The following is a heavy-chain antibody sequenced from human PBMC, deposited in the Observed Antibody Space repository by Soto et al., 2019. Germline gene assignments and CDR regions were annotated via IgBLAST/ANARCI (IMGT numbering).Heavy chain of an antibody. J-gene: IGHJ3*02. V-gene: IGHV3-48*04. D-gene: IGHD1-26*01. CDR2: ISGSGSTI. CDR1: GFTFSSYA. Sequence: GGSLRLSCAASGFTFSSYAMSWVRQAPGKGLEWVSDISGSGSTIYYADSVKGRFTISRDNAKNSLYLQMNSLGAEDSAVYYCPRDSPIVGGTGASDIWGQGTMVTVSS. CDR3: PRDSPIVGGTGASDI.